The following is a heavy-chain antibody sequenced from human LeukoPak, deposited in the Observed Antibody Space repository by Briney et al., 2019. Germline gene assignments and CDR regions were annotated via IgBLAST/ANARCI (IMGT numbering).Heavy chain of an antibody. CDR3: ARDWGRYPNWFDP. V-gene: IGHV4-59*01. Sequence: SETLSLTCTVSGVSISRYYWSWVRQPPGKGLEWIGYIYYTESTNYNPPPKSRVTISADTSKNHFSLKLRSVTAADTAVYYCARDWGRYPNWFDPWGQGTLVTVSS. CDR1: GVSISRYY. CDR2: IYYTEST. D-gene: IGHD3-16*02. J-gene: IGHJ5*02.